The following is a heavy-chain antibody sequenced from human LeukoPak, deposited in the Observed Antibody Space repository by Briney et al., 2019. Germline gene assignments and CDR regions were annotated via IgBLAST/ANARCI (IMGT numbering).Heavy chain of an antibody. CDR2: INPSGGST. Sequence: GASVTVSCKASGYTFTSYYMHWVRQAPGQGLEWMGIINPSGGSTSYAQKFQGRVTMTRDTSTSTVYMELSSLRSEDTAVYYCATKGHYYDSSGYYSIYDYWGQGTLVTVSS. D-gene: IGHD3-22*01. CDR3: ATKGHYYDSSGYYSIYDY. CDR1: GYTFTSYY. V-gene: IGHV1-46*01. J-gene: IGHJ4*02.